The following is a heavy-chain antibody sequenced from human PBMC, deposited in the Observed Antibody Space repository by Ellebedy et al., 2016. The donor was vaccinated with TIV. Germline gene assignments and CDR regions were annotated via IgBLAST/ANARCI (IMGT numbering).Heavy chain of an antibody. Sequence: SETLSLTCTVSGGSIRSYYWSWIRQPPGKGLEWLGYIYYSRSTNYNPSLKSRVTISVDTSKNHLSLKLSSVTAADTAVYYCARGPTNHYDSSGHSGPFDYWGQGTLATVSS. J-gene: IGHJ4*02. CDR1: GGSIRSYY. CDR2: IYYSRST. D-gene: IGHD3-22*01. V-gene: IGHV4-59*12. CDR3: ARGPTNHYDSSGHSGPFDY.